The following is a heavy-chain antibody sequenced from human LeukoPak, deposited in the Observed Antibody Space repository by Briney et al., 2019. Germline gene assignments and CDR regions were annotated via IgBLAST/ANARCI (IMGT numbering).Heavy chain of an antibody. CDR2: ISGDGGST. CDR3: VQAMF. Sequence: GSLRLSCAASGFTFDDYAMHWARQAPGKGLEWVSLISGDGGSTYYADSVKGRFTISRDNSKNSLYLQMNSLRTEDTALYYCVQAMFWGQGTMVTVSS. CDR1: GFTFDDYA. V-gene: IGHV3-43*02. J-gene: IGHJ3*01.